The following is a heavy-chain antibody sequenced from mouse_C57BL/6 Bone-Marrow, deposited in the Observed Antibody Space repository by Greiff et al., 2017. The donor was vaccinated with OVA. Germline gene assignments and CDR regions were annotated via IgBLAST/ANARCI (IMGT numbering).Heavy chain of an antibody. CDR3: ARSFNWERSAMDY. J-gene: IGHJ4*01. V-gene: IGHV1-7*01. D-gene: IGHD4-1*01. CDR2: INPSSGYT. CDR1: GYTFTSYW. Sequence: QVQLQQSGAELAKPGASVKLSCKASGYTFTSYWMHWVKQRPGQGLEWIGYINPSSGYTKYNQKFKDKATLTADKSSSTAYMQLSSLTSEDSAVYYCARSFNWERSAMDYWGQGTSVTVSS.